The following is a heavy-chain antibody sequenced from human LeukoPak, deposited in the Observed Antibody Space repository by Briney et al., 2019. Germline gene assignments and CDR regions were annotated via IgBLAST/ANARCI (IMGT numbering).Heavy chain of an antibody. V-gene: IGHV3-9*01. J-gene: IGHJ4*02. CDR3: AKGTGRYWTFFDY. Sequence: GGSLRLSCAASGSTFDDYAMHWVRLAPGKGLEWVSGISWNSGSIDYAVSVKGRFIISRDNAKNSLYLQMNSLRPEDTALYYCAKGTGRYWTFFDYWGQGTLVIVSS. CDR1: GSTFDDYA. D-gene: IGHD1-26*01. CDR2: ISWNSGSI.